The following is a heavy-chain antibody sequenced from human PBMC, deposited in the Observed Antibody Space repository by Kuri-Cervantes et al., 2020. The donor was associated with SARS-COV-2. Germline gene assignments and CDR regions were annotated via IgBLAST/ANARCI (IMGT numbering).Heavy chain of an antibody. CDR3: ARAGYGVGFRFLPNYYMDV. CDR1: GYTFTSYY. V-gene: IGHV1-69*13. Sequence: SVKVSCKESGYTFTSYYMHWVRQAPGQGLEWMGGIIPIFGTANYAQKFQGRVTITADESTSTAYMELSSLRSEDTAVYYCARAGYGVGFRFLPNYYMDVWGKGTTVTVSS. CDR2: IIPIFGTA. D-gene: IGHD3-3*01. J-gene: IGHJ6*03.